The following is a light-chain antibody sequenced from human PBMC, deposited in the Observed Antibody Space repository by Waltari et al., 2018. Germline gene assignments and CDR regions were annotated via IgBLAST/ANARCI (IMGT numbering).Light chain of an antibody. CDR2: DVS. CDR3: CSYAGGYRV. V-gene: IGLV2-11*01. CDR1: SSDVGGYNY. Sequence: QSALTQPRSVSGSPGLSVTISCTGTSSDVGGYNYVSWYQQHPGKAPQLMIYDVSKRPSGVPDRFSGSKSGNTASLTISGLQAEDEADYYSCSYAGGYRVFGGGTKLTVL. J-gene: IGLJ2*01.